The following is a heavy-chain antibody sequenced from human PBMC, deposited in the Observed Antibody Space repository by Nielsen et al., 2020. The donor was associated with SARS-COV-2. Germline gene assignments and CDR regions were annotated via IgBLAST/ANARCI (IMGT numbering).Heavy chain of an antibody. CDR3: AKAGSDAFDI. Sequence: GESLKISCAASGFTFSSFTMSWVRQAPGKGLEWVSAISGSGGSTYYADSVKGRFTISRDNSKNTLYLQMNSLRAEDTAVYYCAKAGSDAFDIWGQGTMVTISS. J-gene: IGHJ3*02. CDR2: ISGSGGST. V-gene: IGHV3-23*01. D-gene: IGHD3-10*01. CDR1: GFTFSSFT.